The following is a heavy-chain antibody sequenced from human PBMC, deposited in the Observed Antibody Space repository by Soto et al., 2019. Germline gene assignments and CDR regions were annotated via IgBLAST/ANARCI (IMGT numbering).Heavy chain of an antibody. D-gene: IGHD3-10*01. CDR2: VSAGGDMT. J-gene: IGHJ6*02. Sequence: DVQLLESGGHLVQPGGSLRLSCAASGFTFSSYAMSWVRQAPGKGLEWVSSVSAGGDMTYYSDSVKGRFTISRHNSNNALFLQMNILRIEDTALYYCARGDRGGSGSPASYYYSGLDVWGQGTTVTVS. V-gene: IGHV3-23*01. CDR1: GFTFSSYA. CDR3: ARGDRGGSGSPASYYYSGLDV.